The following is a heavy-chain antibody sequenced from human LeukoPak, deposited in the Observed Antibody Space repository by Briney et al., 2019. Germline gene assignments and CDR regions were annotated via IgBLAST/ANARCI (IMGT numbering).Heavy chain of an antibody. J-gene: IGHJ5*02. D-gene: IGHD1-26*01. CDR2: IYSNGGNT. CDR3: ARDGVGAYDWFDT. V-gene: IGHV3-64*01. Sequence: PGGSLRLSCAASGFTFRSYAMYWVRQAPGKGLEYVSAIYSNGGNTYYESSVKGRFTTSRDNSKNTMYLQMGSLRAEDMAVYYCARDGVGAYDWFDTWGQGTLVTVSS. CDR1: GFTFRSYA.